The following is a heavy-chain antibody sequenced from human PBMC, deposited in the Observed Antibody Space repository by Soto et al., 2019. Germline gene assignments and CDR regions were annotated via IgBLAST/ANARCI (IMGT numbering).Heavy chain of an antibody. CDR3: ARGRYGDY. CDR2: LSAHNGNT. J-gene: IGHJ4*02. V-gene: IGHV1-18*01. Sequence: QVHLVQSGAEVKKPGASVKVSCKGSGYAFTTYGITWVRQAPGQGLEWMGWLSAHNGNTNYAQKLQGRVTVTRDISTSTAYKELRSLRSDDTAVYYCARGRYGDYWGQGALVTVSS. CDR1: GYAFTTYG. D-gene: IGHD1-1*01.